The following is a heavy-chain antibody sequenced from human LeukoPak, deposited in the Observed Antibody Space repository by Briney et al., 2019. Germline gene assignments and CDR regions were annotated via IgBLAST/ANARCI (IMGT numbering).Heavy chain of an antibody. V-gene: IGHV4-4*07. Sequence: SETLSLTCTVSGGSISSYYWSWIRQPAEKGLEWIGRIYTSGSTNYNPSLKSRVTMSVDTSKNQFSLKLSSVTAADTAVYYCARGPTGDSSGWSDFDYWGQGTLVTVSS. J-gene: IGHJ4*02. CDR1: GGSISSYY. CDR2: IYTSGST. CDR3: ARGPTGDSSGWSDFDY. D-gene: IGHD6-19*01.